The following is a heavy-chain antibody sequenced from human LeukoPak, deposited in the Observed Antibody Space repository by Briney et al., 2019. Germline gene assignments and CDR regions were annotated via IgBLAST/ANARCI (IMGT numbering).Heavy chain of an antibody. J-gene: IGHJ4*02. CDR3: ARVLSGCFDY. CDR2: MSGSGGGT. CDR1: GITLSNYG. D-gene: IGHD3-22*01. V-gene: IGHV3-23*01. Sequence: GGSLRLSCAVSGITLSNYGMSWVRKAPGKGLEWVAGMSGSGGGTNYADSVKGRFTVSRDNSKNTLYLQMNSLRAEDTAVYYCARVLSGCFDYWGQGTLVTVSS.